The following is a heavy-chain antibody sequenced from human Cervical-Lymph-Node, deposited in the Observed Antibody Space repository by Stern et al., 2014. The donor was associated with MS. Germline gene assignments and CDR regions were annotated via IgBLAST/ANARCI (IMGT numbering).Heavy chain of an antibody. Sequence: QLQLQESGPGLVKPSGTLSLTCAVSGDSISSSNWWSWVRQSPGKGLEWVGDIYHAGTTNYNSTLKSRLTISADNSKNQFSLKLTSVIAADTAVYYCVRALGSSSFRYWFDPWGQGTLVIVSS. V-gene: IGHV4-4*02. CDR3: VRALGSSSFRYWFDP. J-gene: IGHJ5*02. CDR1: GDSISSSNW. CDR2: IYHAGTT. D-gene: IGHD6-13*01.